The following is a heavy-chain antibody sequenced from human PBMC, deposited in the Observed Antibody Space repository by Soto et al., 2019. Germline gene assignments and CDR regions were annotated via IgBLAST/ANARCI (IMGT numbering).Heavy chain of an antibody. CDR3: ARGSGGGLYYYMDV. J-gene: IGHJ6*03. Sequence: PSETLSLTCTVSGGSISSYYWSWIRQPPGKGLEWIGYIYYSGSTNYNPSLKSRVTISVDTSKNQFSLKLSSVTAADTAVYYCARGSGGGLYYYMDVWGKGTTVTFSS. D-gene: IGHD2-15*01. V-gene: IGHV4-59*01. CDR1: GGSISSYY. CDR2: IYYSGST.